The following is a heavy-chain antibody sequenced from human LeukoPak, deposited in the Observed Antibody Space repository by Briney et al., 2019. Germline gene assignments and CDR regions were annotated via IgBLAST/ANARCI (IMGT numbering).Heavy chain of an antibody. CDR3: ATRTRLWFGETGWFDP. D-gene: IGHD3-10*01. V-gene: IGHV4-38-2*02. CDR2: INHSGST. CDR1: GYSISSGYY. J-gene: IGHJ5*02. Sequence: SETLSLTCTVSGYSISSGYYWSWIRQPPGKGMEWIGEINHSGSTNYNPSLKSRVTISVDTSKNQFSLKLSSVTAADTAVYYCATRTRLWFGETGWFDPWGQGTLATVSS.